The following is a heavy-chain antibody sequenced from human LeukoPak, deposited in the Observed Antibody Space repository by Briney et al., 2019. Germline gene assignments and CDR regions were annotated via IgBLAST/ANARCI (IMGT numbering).Heavy chain of an antibody. CDR3: ATDFYDST. CDR1: GFTFSSYA. V-gene: IGHV3-15*07. CDR2: IRSNSDGGTI. D-gene: IGHD3-22*01. Sequence: GGSLRLSCAASGFTFSSYAMHWVRQAPGKGLEWVGRIRSNSDGGTIDYAAPVKGRFTLSRDDSKTTLYLQMNSLQTEDTAVYYCATDFYDSTWGQGTLVTVSS. J-gene: IGHJ5*02.